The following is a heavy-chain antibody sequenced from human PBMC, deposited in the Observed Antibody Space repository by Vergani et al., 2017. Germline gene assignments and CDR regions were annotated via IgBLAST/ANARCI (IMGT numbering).Heavy chain of an antibody. CDR2: ISSTSNTI. J-gene: IGHJ4*02. V-gene: IGHV3-48*01. D-gene: IGHD5-24*01. CDR1: GFTFSSSN. CDR3: VRTDGYVWDY. Sequence: EVQLVESGGGLVQPGGSLRLSCAASGFTFSSSNMNWVRQAPGKGLEWVSYISSTSNTIYYADSVKGRFTISRDNAMNSLYLQMSSLGPDDTAVYYCVRTDGYVWDYWGQGTLVTISS.